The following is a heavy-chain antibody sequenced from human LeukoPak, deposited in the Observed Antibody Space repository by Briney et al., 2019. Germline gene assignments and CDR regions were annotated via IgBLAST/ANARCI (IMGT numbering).Heavy chain of an antibody. Sequence: GGSLRLSCAASGFTFSSYWMSWVRQAPGKGLEWVANIKQDGSEKYYVDSVKGRFTIFRDNAKNSLYLQMNSLRAEDTAVYYCARLLWFGELSCFDYWGQGTLVTVSS. CDR3: ARLLWFGELSCFDY. D-gene: IGHD3-10*01. CDR1: GFTFSSYW. J-gene: IGHJ4*02. V-gene: IGHV3-7*01. CDR2: IKQDGSEK.